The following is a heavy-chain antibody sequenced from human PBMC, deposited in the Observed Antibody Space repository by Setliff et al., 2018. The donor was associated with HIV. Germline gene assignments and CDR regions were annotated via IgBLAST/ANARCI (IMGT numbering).Heavy chain of an antibody. D-gene: IGHD3-22*01. CDR1: GGALSAYY. V-gene: IGHV4-34*01. Sequence: SETLSLTCAVYGGALSAYYWSWIRQSPGKELEWIGGINHSGSTNYNPSLKSRVAISVDTSKNQFSLKVTSVTAADTALYYCARQFGSGYYFDYWGQATLVTVSS. J-gene: IGHJ4*02. CDR3: ARQFGSGYYFDY. CDR2: INHSGST.